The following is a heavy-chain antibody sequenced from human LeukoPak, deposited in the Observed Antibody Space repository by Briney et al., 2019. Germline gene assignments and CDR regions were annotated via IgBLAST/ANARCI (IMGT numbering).Heavy chain of an antibody. CDR3: ARGQNYYGSGSQTFGI. CDR1: GFTFDDYG. Sequence: GGSLRLSCAASGFTFDDYGMSWVRQAPGKGLEWVSGINWNGGSTGYADSVKGRFTISRDNAKNSLYLQVSSLRAEDTAWYYCARGQNYYGSGSQTFGIWGQGTMVTVSS. J-gene: IGHJ3*02. CDR2: INWNGGST. D-gene: IGHD3-10*01. V-gene: IGHV3-20*04.